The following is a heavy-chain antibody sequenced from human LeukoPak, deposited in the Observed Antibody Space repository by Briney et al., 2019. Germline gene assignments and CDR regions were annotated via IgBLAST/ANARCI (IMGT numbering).Heavy chain of an antibody. V-gene: IGHV3-21*01. CDR1: GFTFDDYG. CDR3: ARVASSSWYSPDY. J-gene: IGHJ4*02. D-gene: IGHD6-13*01. Sequence: GGSLRLSCAASGFTFDDYGMSWVRQAPGKGLEWVSSISSSSSYIYYADSVKGRFTISRDNAKNSLYLQMNSLRTEDTAVYYCARVASSSWYSPDYWGQGTLVTVSS. CDR2: ISSSSSYI.